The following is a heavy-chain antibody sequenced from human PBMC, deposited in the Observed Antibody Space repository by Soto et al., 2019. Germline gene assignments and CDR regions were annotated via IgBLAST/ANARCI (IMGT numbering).Heavy chain of an antibody. J-gene: IGHJ4*02. CDR1: VYSFTSYW. Sequence: PGESLKISCKCSVYSFTSYWIGWVRQMPGKGLEWMGIIYPGDSDTRYSPSFQGQVTISADKSISTAYLQWSSLKASDTAMYYCARLISYSQYYFDYWGQGTLVTVSS. V-gene: IGHV5-51*01. D-gene: IGHD2-21*01. CDR2: IYPGDSDT. CDR3: ARLISYSQYYFDY.